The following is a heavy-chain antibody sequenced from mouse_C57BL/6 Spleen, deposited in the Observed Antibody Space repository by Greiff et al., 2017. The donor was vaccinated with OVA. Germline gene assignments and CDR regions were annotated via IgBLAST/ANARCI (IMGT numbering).Heavy chain of an antibody. J-gene: IGHJ2*01. CDR2: IDPYDSYT. Sequence: QVQLLQPGAELVRPGASVKLSCKASGYTFTSYWMHWVKQRPGKGLEWIGVIDPYDSYTNYNQKFKGKATLTGDKSASTAYMELNSLTSDDSAVYYCARNTLHTYSFDYWGQGTTLSVSS. CDR3: ARNTLHTYSFDY. CDR1: GYTFTSYW. D-gene: IGHD1-1*01. V-gene: IGHV1-59*01.